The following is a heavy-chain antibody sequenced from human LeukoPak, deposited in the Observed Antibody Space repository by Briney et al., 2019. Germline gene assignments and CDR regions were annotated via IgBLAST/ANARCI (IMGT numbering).Heavy chain of an antibody. D-gene: IGHD6-13*01. V-gene: IGHV4-39*07. CDR1: GGSISSSSYY. CDR2: IYYSGST. J-gene: IGHJ6*03. CDR3: ASCPRPGSGYSSSWYQGAGYYYYYMDV. Sequence: PSETLSLTCTVSGGSISSSSYYWGWIRQPPGKGLEWIGSIYYSGSTYYNPSLKSRVTISVDTSKNQFSLKLSSVTAADTAVYYCASCPRPGSGYSSSWYQGAGYYYYYMDVWGKGTTVTVSS.